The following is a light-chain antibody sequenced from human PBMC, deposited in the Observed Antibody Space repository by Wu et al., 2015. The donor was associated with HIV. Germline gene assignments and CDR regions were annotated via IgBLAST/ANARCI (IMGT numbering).Light chain of an antibody. J-gene: IGKJ1*01. CDR3: QQYRA. Sequence: QLTQSPSTLSASVGDRVTITCRASQRISTWVAWYQQKPGKAPKLLIFKASTLESGVPSRFSGSESGTEFTLTISSLQPDDFATYYCQQYRAFGQGTKVEIK. CDR1: QRISTW. V-gene: IGKV1-5*03. CDR2: KAS.